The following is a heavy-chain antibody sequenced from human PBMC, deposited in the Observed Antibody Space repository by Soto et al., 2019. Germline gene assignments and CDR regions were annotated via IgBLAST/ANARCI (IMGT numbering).Heavy chain of an antibody. Sequence: ASVKVSCKVSGYTLTELSMHWVRQAPGKGLEWMGGFDPEDGETIYAQKFQGRVTMTEDTSTDTAYMELSSLRSEDTAVYYCATDLGLDGYYDSSGYDYWGQGTLVTVSS. CDR3: ATDLGLDGYYDSSGYDY. CDR1: GYTLTELS. D-gene: IGHD3-22*01. V-gene: IGHV1-24*01. CDR2: FDPEDGET. J-gene: IGHJ4*02.